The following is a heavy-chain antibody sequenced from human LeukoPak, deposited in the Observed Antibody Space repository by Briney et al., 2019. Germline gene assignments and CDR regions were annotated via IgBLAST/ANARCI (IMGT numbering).Heavy chain of an antibody. V-gene: IGHV4-59*01. CDR2: ISYSGST. Sequence: SETLSLTCAVAGRSISSYYWSWIRQPPGRGLEWIGYISYSGSTNYNPSLRSRVTMSVDTSKSQFSLKLSSVTAADTAVYYCARDYYYRSGYHLAFHIWGRGTMVTVSS. D-gene: IGHD3-22*01. CDR3: ARDYYYRSGYHLAFHI. CDR1: GRSISSYY. J-gene: IGHJ3*02.